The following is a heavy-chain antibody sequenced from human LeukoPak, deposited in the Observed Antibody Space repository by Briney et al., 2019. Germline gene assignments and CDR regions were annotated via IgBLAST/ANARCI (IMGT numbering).Heavy chain of an antibody. CDR3: ARATYYYDRLDAFDI. CDR2: INHSGST. V-gene: IGHV4-34*01. Sequence: PSETLSLTCAVYGGSLSGYYWSWIRQPPGKGLEWIGEINHSGSTNYNPSLKSRVTISVDTSKNQFSLKLSSVTAADTAVYYCARATYYYDRLDAFDIWGQGTMVTVSS. J-gene: IGHJ3*02. CDR1: GGSLSGYY. D-gene: IGHD3-22*01.